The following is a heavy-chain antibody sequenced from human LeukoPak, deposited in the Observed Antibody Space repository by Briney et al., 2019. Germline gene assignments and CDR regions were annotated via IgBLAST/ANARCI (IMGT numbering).Heavy chain of an antibody. D-gene: IGHD3-10*01. Sequence: SLRLSCAASGFTFDDYAMHWVRQAPGKGLEWVSVISWNGGSVGYADSVKGRFTISRDNAKNTLYLQMNSLRVEDTAVYYCARDLWFGELSFGYWGQGNLVTVSS. CDR2: ISWNGGSV. CDR1: GFTFDDYA. CDR3: ARDLWFGELSFGY. V-gene: IGHV3-9*01. J-gene: IGHJ4*02.